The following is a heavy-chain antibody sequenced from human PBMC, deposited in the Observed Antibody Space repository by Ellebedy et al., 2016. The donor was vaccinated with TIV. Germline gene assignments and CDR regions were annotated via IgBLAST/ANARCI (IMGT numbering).Heavy chain of an antibody. CDR2: ISGSGGST. D-gene: IGHD4-11*01. CDR1: GFTFSSYA. V-gene: IGHV3-23*01. J-gene: IGHJ6*02. CDR3: AILLTVTDYYYYGMDV. Sequence: GESLKISCAASGFTFSSYAMSWVRQAPGKGLEWVSTISGSGGSTYYADSVTGRFTISRDNSKNTLYLQMNSLRAEDTAVYYCAILLTVTDYYYYGMDVWGQGTTVTVSS.